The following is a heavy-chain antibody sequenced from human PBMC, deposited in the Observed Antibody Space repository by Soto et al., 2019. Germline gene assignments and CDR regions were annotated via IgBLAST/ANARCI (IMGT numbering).Heavy chain of an antibody. CDR3: AREDHGGDSLDV. CDR2: IHHSGSI. Sequence: SETLSLTCTVSGDSISSDYYHWTWIRQSPGKGLEWIGYIHHSGSILYNPSLKSRVTISVDTSKNQFSLHLTSVTAADTAVYFCAREDHGGDSLDVWGQGTTVTVSS. J-gene: IGHJ6*02. D-gene: IGHD2-21*02. CDR1: GDSISSDYYH. V-gene: IGHV4-30-4*08.